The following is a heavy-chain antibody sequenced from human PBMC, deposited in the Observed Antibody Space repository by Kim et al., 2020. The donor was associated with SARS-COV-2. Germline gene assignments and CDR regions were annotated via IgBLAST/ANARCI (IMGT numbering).Heavy chain of an antibody. Sequence: GGSLRLSCAGSGFSFGEYAMHWVRQGPGKGLEWVSGISWNSDNIDYADSVKGRFTISRDNANNILYLQMNSLRAEDTALYYCTKDRYCSGGIFPLDYWGQRTLVTLSS. CDR3: TKDRYCSGGIFPLDY. J-gene: IGHJ4*02. CDR2: ISWNSDNI. D-gene: IGHD2-15*01. CDR1: GFSFGEYA. V-gene: IGHV3-9*01.